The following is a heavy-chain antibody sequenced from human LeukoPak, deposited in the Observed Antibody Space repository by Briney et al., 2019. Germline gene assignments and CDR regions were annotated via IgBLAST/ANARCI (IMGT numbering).Heavy chain of an antibody. CDR1: GFPFNRFA. V-gene: IGHV3-23*01. Sequence: GGSLTLSCTASGFPFNRFAMSWVRQAPGQGLAWVSAISGGGDAHYADSVKGRFTTSRDNSKNTLFLHINNLTADDTALYYCAKEGITGADSWGQGTLVSVSS. CDR3: AKEGITGADS. J-gene: IGHJ4*02. CDR2: ISGGGDA.